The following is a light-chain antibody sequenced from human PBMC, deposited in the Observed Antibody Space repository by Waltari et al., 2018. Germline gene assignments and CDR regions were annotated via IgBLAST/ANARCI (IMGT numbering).Light chain of an antibody. J-gene: IGLJ2*01. Sequence: QSALTQPASVSGSPGQSIPIPCTGTSTDVGGYNYVSWYQQHPGKAPKLMIYDVSKRPSGVSNRFSGSKSGNTASLTISGIQAEDEADYYCCSYAGSSFVVFGGGTKLTVL. CDR2: DVS. V-gene: IGLV2-23*02. CDR1: STDVGGYNY. CDR3: CSYAGSSFVV.